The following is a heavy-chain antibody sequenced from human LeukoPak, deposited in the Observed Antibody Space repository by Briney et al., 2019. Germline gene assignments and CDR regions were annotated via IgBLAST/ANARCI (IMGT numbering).Heavy chain of an antibody. CDR3: TSPGVGSADVFIYCYKDT. D-gene: IGHD1-26*01. V-gene: IGHV3-15*01. CDR2: IKSKNDGEAA. Sequence: RGSPRVSRAPSGFIFSNASVSGVRQAPGKGPEWVGRIKSKNDGEAADYAAPMKGRFIISRDDSKKTLYLQMNSMKTEDTAVYYCTSPGVGSADVFIYCYKDTCGKKTTVTVSS. CDR1: GFIFSNAS. J-gene: IGHJ6*03.